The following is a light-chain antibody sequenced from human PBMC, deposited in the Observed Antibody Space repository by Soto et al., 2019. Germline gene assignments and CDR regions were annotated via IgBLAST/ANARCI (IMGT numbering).Light chain of an antibody. CDR2: DAS. CDR3: QQYTSYPWT. Sequence: DIQMTQSPSTLSASVGDRVTITCRASQSISASLAWYHQKPGKAPNLLIYDASNLESGVPSRFSGSRSGTEFTLTISSLHPDDFATYYCQQYTSYPWTFGQGTKVEIK. V-gene: IGKV1-5*01. J-gene: IGKJ1*01. CDR1: QSISAS.